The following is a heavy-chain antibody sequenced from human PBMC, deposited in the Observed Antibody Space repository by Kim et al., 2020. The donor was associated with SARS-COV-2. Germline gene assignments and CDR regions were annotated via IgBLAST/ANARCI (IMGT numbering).Heavy chain of an antibody. CDR1: GGSISSSSYY. J-gene: IGHJ6*02. V-gene: IGHV4-39*01. Sequence: SETLYLTCTVSGGSISSSSYYWGWIRQPPGKGLEWIGSIYYSGSTYYNPSLKSRVTISVDTSKNQFSLKLSSVTAADTAVYYCARRGIRYYYYGMDVWG. CDR2: IYYSGST. CDR3: ARRGIRYYYYGMDV.